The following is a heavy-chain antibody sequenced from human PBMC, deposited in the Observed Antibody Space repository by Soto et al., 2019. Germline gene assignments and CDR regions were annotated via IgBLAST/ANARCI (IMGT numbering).Heavy chain of an antibody. J-gene: IGHJ4*02. Sequence: SETLSLTCPVSGGSISSYYWSWIRQPPGKGLVWVGYIYYSGSTNYNPSLKSRVTISVDTSKNQFSLKLSSVTAADTAVYYCASYGSGSYVSQWGQGTLVTVSS. CDR2: IYYSGST. V-gene: IGHV4-59*08. D-gene: IGHD3-10*01. CDR3: ASYGSGSYVSQ. CDR1: GGSISSYY.